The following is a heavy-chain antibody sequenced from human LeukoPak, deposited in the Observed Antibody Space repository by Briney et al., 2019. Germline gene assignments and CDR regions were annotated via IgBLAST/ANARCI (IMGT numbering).Heavy chain of an antibody. CDR1: GFTFNNYW. V-gene: IGHV3-7*05. Sequence: GGSLRLSCAASGFTFNNYWMNWVRQAPGKGLEWVANVQKDGYEKHYVDSVEGRFTISRDNAKNSLYLQMSSLRAEDTAVYYCVTDVSGSLGDWGQGTLVTVSS. D-gene: IGHD5-12*01. CDR3: VTDVSGSLGD. CDR2: VQKDGYEK. J-gene: IGHJ4*02.